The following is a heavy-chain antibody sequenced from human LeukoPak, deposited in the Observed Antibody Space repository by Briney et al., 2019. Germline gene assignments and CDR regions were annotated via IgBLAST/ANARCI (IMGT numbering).Heavy chain of an antibody. CDR2: ISYDGSNK. Sequence: PGGSLRLSCAASGFTFSSYAMHWVRQAPGKGLEWVAVISYDGSNKYYADSVKGRFTISRDNSKNTLYLQMNSLRAEDTAVYYCEKIAAAVSYWGQGTLVTVSS. CDR1: GFTFSSYA. V-gene: IGHV3-30-3*02. D-gene: IGHD6-13*01. CDR3: EKIAAAVSY. J-gene: IGHJ4*02.